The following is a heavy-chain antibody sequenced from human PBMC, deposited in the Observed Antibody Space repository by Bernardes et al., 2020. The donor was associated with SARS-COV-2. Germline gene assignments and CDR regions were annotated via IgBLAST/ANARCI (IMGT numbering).Heavy chain of an antibody. CDR1: GGSINNYY. CDR2: IHHSGST. Sequence: SETLSLTCTVSGGSINNYYWNWIRQPPGKGLEWIGNIHHSGSTYYNPSLKSRLTMSIDTSENQFSLTLSSVTAADTAVYYCARRSAASGLMNVWGQGTTVTVSS. CDR3: ARRSAASGLMNV. V-gene: IGHV4-59*08. D-gene: IGHD3-10*01. J-gene: IGHJ6*02.